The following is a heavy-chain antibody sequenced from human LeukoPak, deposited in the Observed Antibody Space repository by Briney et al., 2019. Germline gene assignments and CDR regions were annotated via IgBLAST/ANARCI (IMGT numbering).Heavy chain of an antibody. J-gene: IGHJ4*02. CDR2: ISGTGNSK. CDR3: ARDYSGSEYFFDY. V-gene: IGHV3-11*01. Sequence: GGSLRLSCVTSGFTFSNYYMTWIRQAPGKGLEWVSYISGTGNSKYYADSVKGRFTISRDNAKNSLYLQMSSLRAGDTAIYYCARDYSGSEYFFDYWGQGSLVTVSS. CDR1: GFTFSNYY. D-gene: IGHD1-26*01.